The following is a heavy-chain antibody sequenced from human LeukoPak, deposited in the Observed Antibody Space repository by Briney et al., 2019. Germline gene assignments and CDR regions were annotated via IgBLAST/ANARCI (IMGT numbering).Heavy chain of an antibody. CDR2: ISGSSGHT. D-gene: IGHD3-3*01. CDR1: GFSFSNYV. CDR3: AKDGMYYDFWSGYYTGYFDY. Sequence: GGSLRLSCGASGFSFSNYVMSWVRQAPGKGLEWVSGISGSSGHTYYADSVKGRFTISRDNSKNTLYLQMNSLRAEDTAVYYCAKDGMYYDFWSGYYTGYFDYWGQGTLVTVSS. V-gene: IGHV3-23*01. J-gene: IGHJ4*02.